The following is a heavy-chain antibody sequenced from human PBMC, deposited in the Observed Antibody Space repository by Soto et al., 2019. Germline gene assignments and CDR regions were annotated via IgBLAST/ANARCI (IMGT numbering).Heavy chain of an antibody. CDR3: ARRYELWFGNNWFDP. Sequence: SETLSLTCTVSGGSISSSSYYWGWIRQPPGKGLEWIGSIYYSGSTYYNPSLKSRVTISVDTSKNQFSLKLSSVTAADTAVYYCARRYELWFGNNWFDPWGQGTLVTVSS. CDR2: IYYSGST. D-gene: IGHD3-10*01. V-gene: IGHV4-39*01. CDR1: GGSISSSSYY. J-gene: IGHJ5*02.